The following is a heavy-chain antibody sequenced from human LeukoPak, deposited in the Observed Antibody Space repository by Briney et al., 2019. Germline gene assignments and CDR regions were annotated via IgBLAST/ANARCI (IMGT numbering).Heavy chain of an antibody. Sequence: GGSLRLSCAASGFTFSSYTMGWVRQAPGKGLEWVSDINKIGDTTYYADSARGRFTISRDNSKNTLYLQMNSLRDEDTAVYYCAKASVGGSAYDIWGQGTMVTVSS. CDR1: GFTFSSYT. CDR3: AKASVGGSAYDI. V-gene: IGHV3-23*01. J-gene: IGHJ3*02. CDR2: INKIGDTT. D-gene: IGHD1-26*01.